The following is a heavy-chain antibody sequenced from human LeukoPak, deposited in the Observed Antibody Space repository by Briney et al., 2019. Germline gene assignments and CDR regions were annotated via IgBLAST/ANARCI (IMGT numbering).Heavy chain of an antibody. D-gene: IGHD4-17*01. Sequence: SETLSLTCTVSGGSISSGGYYWSWFRQPPGKALEWIGYIYNSGTTHYNPSLKSRPTISVDTSKNQFSLKLSSVTAADTAVYYCARGPTVTTDYWGQGTLVTVSS. V-gene: IGHV4-30-4*01. J-gene: IGHJ4*02. CDR2: IYNSGTT. CDR1: GGSISSGGYY. CDR3: ARGPTVTTDY.